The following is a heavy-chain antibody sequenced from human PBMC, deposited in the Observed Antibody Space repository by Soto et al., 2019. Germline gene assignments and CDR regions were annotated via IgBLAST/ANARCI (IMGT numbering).Heavy chain of an antibody. D-gene: IGHD1-26*01. CDR1: GFTFSSYA. CDR2: ISYDGSNK. J-gene: IGHJ4*02. Sequence: GGSLRLSCAASGFTFSSYAMHWVRQAPGKGLEWVAVISYDGSNKYYADSVKGRFTISRDNSKNTLYLQMNSLRAEDTAVYYCASVEVGATFGPQIWWGQGTLVTVSS. V-gene: IGHV3-30-3*01. CDR3: ASVEVGATFGPQIW.